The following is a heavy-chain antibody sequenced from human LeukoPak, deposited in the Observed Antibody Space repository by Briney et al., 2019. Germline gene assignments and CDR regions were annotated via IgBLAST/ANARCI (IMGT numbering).Heavy chain of an antibody. J-gene: IGHJ4*02. CDR3: ARKIVGAIYYFDY. CDR1: GGSISSYY. V-gene: IGHV4-59*01. CDR2: IYYSGST. D-gene: IGHD1-26*01. Sequence: PSETLSLTYTVSGGSISSYYWSWIRQPPGKGLEWIGYIYYSGSTNYNPSLKSRVTISVDTSKNQFSLKLSSVTAADTAVYYCARKIVGAIYYFDYWGQGTLVTVSS.